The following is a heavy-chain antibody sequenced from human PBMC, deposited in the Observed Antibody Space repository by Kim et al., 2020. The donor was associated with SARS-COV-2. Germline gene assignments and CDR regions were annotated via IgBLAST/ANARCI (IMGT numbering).Heavy chain of an antibody. J-gene: IGHJ6*02. V-gene: IGHV5-51*01. CDR3: ARQTVRSHRVDV. Sequence: RYTPAFQGQVTISADKSISTAYLQWSSLKASDTAMYYCARQTVRSHRVDVWGQGTTVTVSS. D-gene: IGHD1-1*01.